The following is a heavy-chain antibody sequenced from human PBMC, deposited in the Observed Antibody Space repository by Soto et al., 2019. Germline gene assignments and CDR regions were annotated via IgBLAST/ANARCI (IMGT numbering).Heavy chain of an antibody. CDR2: IYYSGST. Sequence: AFSEYSISKSHMWGWLRQHQKKGLEWIGYIYYSGSTYYNPSLKSRVTMSVDTSKNQFSLKLSSVTAVDTAVYYCARSDDLLTGYYNWFDTCGQGTLVT. CDR3: ARSDDLLTGYYNWFDT. V-gene: IGHV4-28*01. D-gene: IGHD3-9*01. CDR1: EYSISKSHM. J-gene: IGHJ5*02.